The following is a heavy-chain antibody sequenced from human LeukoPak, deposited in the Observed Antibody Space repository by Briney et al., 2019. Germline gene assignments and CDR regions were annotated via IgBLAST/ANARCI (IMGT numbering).Heavy chain of an antibody. V-gene: IGHV1-69*05. Sequence: SVKVSCKASGGTLSSNAVTWVRQAPGQGLEWMGGIIPIFGTPNYAQKFQGRVTITTDESTTTVYMKLSSLRSEDTAVYYCARGWVGLSPFDYWGQGTLVTVSS. CDR1: GGTLSSNA. D-gene: IGHD3-10*01. J-gene: IGHJ4*02. CDR3: ARGWVGLSPFDY. CDR2: IIPIFGTP.